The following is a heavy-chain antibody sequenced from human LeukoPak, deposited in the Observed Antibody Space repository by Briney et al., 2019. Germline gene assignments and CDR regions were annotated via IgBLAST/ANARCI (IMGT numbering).Heavy chain of an antibody. D-gene: IGHD3-10*01. J-gene: IGHJ4*02. CDR2: MNPNSGNT. CDR1: GYTFNNYD. CDR3: ARDSAGVTMVRGVFDC. V-gene: IGHV1-8*03. Sequence: GASVKVSCKASGYTFNNYDINWVRQATGQGLEWMGWMNPNSGNTGYAQKFQGRVTITMDTSRSTAYMELSSLRSEDTAVYYCARDSAGVTMVRGVFDCWGQGTLVTVSS.